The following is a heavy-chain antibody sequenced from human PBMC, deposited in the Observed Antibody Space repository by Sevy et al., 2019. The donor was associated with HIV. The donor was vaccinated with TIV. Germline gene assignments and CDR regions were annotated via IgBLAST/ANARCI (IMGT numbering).Heavy chain of an antibody. D-gene: IGHD3-3*01. V-gene: IGHV3-23*01. CDR2: ISSNGLST. CDR3: AVAVPRDLWSAYSPGYFDY. Sequence: GGCLRLSCAVSGFRFDYYAMTWVRQAPGKGLEWFSTISSNGLSTYYTDSVKGRFTIFRDNFKNSLYLQMNSLRVEDTAVYFCAVAVPRDLWSAYSPGYFDYWGQGSLVTVSS. CDR1: GFRFDYYA. J-gene: IGHJ4*02.